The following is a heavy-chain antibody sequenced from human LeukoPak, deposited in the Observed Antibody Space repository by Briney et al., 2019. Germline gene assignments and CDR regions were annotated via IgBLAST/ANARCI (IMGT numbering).Heavy chain of an antibody. D-gene: IGHD2-2*01. CDR1: GFTFSSYA. V-gene: IGHV3-23*01. Sequence: VQPGGSLRLSCAASGFTFSSYAMSWVRQAPGKGLEWVSAISGSGGSIYYADSVKGRFTISRDNSKNTLYLQMNSLRAEDTAVYYCAKGGTVVPAAGYYFDYWGQGTLVTVSS. CDR2: ISGSGGSI. J-gene: IGHJ4*02. CDR3: AKGGTVVPAAGYYFDY.